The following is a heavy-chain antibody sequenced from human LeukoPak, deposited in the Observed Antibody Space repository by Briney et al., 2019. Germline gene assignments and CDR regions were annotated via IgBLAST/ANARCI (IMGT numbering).Heavy chain of an antibody. D-gene: IGHD2-21*01. CDR2: ISGSSYYI. CDR1: GFIFSNYS. CDR3: VRAYHPGGWFDP. Sequence: PGGSLRLSCAASGFIFSNYSMNWVRQAPGKGLEWVSSISGSSYYIYYAESVKGRFTLSRDNTKNSLYLQMNSLTAEDTAMYYCVRAYHPGGWFDPWGQGTLVTVSS. V-gene: IGHV3-21*01. J-gene: IGHJ5*02.